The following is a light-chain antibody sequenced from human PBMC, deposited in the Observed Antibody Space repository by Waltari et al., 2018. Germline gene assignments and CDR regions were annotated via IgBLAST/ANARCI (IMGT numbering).Light chain of an antibody. CDR1: QSVGTY. Sequence: IVLTQSPGTLSLSPGERATLSCRASQSVGTYLAWYQQQPGQAPRLLIYGAYSRAAGIPDRFSGSGYGTDFSLTISRLEPEDFAVYFCQHHLRLPTTFGQGTKVEIK. V-gene: IGKV3-20*01. CDR2: GAY. J-gene: IGKJ1*01. CDR3: QHHLRLPTT.